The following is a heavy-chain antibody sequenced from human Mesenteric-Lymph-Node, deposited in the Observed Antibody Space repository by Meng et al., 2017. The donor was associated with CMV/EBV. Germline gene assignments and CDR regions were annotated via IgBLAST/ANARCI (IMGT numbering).Heavy chain of an antibody. CDR2: IRSKANSYAT. Sequence: LSLTCAASGFTFSGSAMHWVRQASGKGLEWVGRIRSKANSYATAYAASVKGRFTISRDDSKNTAYLQMNSLKTEDTAVYYCTSLKGTGSYDYWGQGTLVTVSS. J-gene: IGHJ4*02. CDR1: GFTFSGSA. D-gene: IGHD1-26*01. CDR3: TSLKGTGSYDY. V-gene: IGHV3-73*01.